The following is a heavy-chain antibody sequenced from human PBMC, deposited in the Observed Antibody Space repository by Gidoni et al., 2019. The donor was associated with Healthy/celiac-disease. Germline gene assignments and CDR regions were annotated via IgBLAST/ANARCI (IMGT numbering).Heavy chain of an antibody. J-gene: IGHJ6*02. V-gene: IGHV4-31*03. Sequence: QVQLQESGPGLVKPSQTLSLTCTFSGGSISSGGYYWSWIRQHPGKGLEWIGYIYYSGSTYYNPSLKSRVTISVDTSKNQFSLKLSSVTAADTAVYYCARVAPSVFGELPEGMDVWGQGTTVTVSS. D-gene: IGHD3-10*02. CDR2: IYYSGST. CDR1: GGSISSGGYY. CDR3: ARVAPSVFGELPEGMDV.